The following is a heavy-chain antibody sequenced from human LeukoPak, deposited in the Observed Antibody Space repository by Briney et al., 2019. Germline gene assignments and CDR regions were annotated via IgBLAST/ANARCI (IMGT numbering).Heavy chain of an antibody. D-gene: IGHD5-12*01. V-gene: IGHV3-7*01. CDR2: IKQDGSEK. Sequence: GGSLRLSCAASGFTFSSFWMNWLRQAPGKGLEWVANIKQDGSEKYYADSVKGRFTISRDNDKNSLFLQMNSLRAEDTAVYYCAREGDISVITYAYWGQGTLVTVSS. CDR1: GFTFSSFW. J-gene: IGHJ4*02. CDR3: AREGDISVITYAY.